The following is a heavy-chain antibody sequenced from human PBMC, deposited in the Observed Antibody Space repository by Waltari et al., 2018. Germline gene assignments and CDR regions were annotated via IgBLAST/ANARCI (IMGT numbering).Heavy chain of an antibody. CDR2: IKQDGSEK. CDR1: GFTFSSSS. CDR3: ARDSGSYPGDYFDY. D-gene: IGHD1-26*01. J-gene: IGHJ4*02. V-gene: IGHV3-7*01. Sequence: EVQLVEAWGGLVQPVGSLRLSCEASGFTFSSSSLTCVRPAPGKGMEWVANIKQDGSEKYYVDSVKGRFTISRDNAKNSLYLQMNSLRAEDTAVYYCARDSGSYPGDYFDYWGQGTLVTVSS.